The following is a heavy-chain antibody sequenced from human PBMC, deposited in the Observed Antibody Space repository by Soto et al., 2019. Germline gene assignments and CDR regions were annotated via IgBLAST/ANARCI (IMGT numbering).Heavy chain of an antibody. J-gene: IGHJ4*02. CDR1: GFRFSDHY. D-gene: IGHD3-10*01. Sequence: QVQLVESGGGLVEPGGSLRLSCAASGFRFSDHYMTWIRQAPGKGLEWVSKISSSGTTMYYADSVKGRFTVSRDNDKNSLYLEMNSLRAEDTAVYYCAGDPYYYGSAFWGQGTLVTVSS. V-gene: IGHV3-11*01. CDR2: ISSSGTTM. CDR3: AGDPYYYGSAF.